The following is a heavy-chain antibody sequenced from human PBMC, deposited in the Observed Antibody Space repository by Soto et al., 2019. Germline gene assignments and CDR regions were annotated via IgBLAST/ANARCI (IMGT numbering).Heavy chain of an antibody. CDR3: ATRLLRYFDWPPGSY. D-gene: IGHD3-9*01. CDR2: FDPEDGET. Sequence: GASVKVSCKVSGYTLTELSMHWVRHAPGKGLEWMGGFDPEDGETIYAQKFQGRVTMTEDTSTDTAYMELSSLRSEDTAVYYCATRLLRYFDWPPGSYWGQGTLVTVSS. V-gene: IGHV1-24*01. J-gene: IGHJ4*02. CDR1: GYTLTELS.